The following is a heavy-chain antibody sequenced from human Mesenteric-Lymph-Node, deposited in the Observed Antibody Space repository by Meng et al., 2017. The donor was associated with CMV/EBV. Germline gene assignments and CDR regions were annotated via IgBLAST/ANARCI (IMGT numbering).Heavy chain of an antibody. Sequence: SETLSLTCTVSGGSISSYYWSWIRQAPGKGLEWIGAINDFGGTYYSSSLKSRVIVSLDMSMNHFSLTLSSVTAADTAVYYCARGRMGEDYFDYWGQGTLVTVSS. CDR1: GGSISSYY. J-gene: IGHJ4*02. V-gene: IGHV4-59*12. CDR2: INDFGGT. CDR3: ARGRMGEDYFDY. D-gene: IGHD5-24*01.